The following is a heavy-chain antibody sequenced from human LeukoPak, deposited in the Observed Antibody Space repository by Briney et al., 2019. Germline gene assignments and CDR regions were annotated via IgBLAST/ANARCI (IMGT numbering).Heavy chain of an antibody. Sequence: GGSLRLSCAASRFTFSNYWMHWVRQAPGKGLVWVSRSNGDGSSTVYADSVKGRFTISRDNAKNALYLQMNSLRDEDTAVYYCARGHYYDGSGPKVLFDFWGQGTRVTVSS. D-gene: IGHD3-22*01. V-gene: IGHV3-74*01. CDR3: ARGHYYDGSGPKVLFDF. CDR2: SNGDGSST. CDR1: RFTFSNYW. J-gene: IGHJ4*02.